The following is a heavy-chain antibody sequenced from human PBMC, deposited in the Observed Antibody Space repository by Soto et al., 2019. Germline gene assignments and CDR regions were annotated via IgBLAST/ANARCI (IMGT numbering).Heavy chain of an antibody. D-gene: IGHD3-22*01. CDR1: GYTFTTYG. J-gene: IGHJ4*02. V-gene: IGHV1-18*01. CDR3: AGGQTDYYDNSGDYVFDY. Sequence: QVQLVQSGAEVKKPGASVKVSCKASGYTFTTYGMSWVRQAPGQGLDWMGWISTYNGNTKYAERLQGRVTMTTDTTTSTDYMELRSLRYDDTAVYYCAGGQTDYYDNSGDYVFDYWGQGTLVTVSS. CDR2: ISTYNGNT.